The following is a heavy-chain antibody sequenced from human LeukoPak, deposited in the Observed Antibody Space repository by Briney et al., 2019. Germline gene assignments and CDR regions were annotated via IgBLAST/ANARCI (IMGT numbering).Heavy chain of an antibody. J-gene: IGHJ3*02. CDR2: IYYSGST. Sequence: PSQTLSLTCPVSGGSISSGGYYWSRIRQHPGKGLEWIGYIYYSGSTYYNPSLKSRVTISVDTSKNQFSLKLSSVTAADTAVYYCARSILRYFAFDIWGQGTMVTVSS. V-gene: IGHV4-31*03. CDR1: GGSISSGGYY. CDR3: ARSILRYFAFDI. D-gene: IGHD3-9*01.